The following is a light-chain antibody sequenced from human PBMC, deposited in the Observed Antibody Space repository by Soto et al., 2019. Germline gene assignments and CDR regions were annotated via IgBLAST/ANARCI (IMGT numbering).Light chain of an antibody. J-gene: IGKJ2*01. V-gene: IGKV1-5*01. CDR3: QHYFGYPYT. CDR1: QSVSGW. Sequence: DIQMTQSPSNVSASVGDTVTLACRASQSVSGWLAWYQQKPGKAPKLLIYEASTLDSGVPSRFSGSGFGTEFTLTISSLQPDDFGTYFCQHYFGYPYTFGQGTELEIK. CDR2: EAS.